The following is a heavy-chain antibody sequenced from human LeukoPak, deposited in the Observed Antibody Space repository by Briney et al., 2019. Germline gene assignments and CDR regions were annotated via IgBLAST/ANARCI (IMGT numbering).Heavy chain of an antibody. Sequence: GGSLRLSCAASGFTLSSYGMHWVRQAPGKGLEWVVVMSYDGSNKYYADSVKGRFTISRYNSKNTLYLQMNSLRAEDTAVYYCAKDPYYDILTGYSQGTAFDIWGQGTMVTVSS. CDR1: GFTLSSYG. V-gene: IGHV3-30*18. CDR3: AKDPYYDILTGYSQGTAFDI. CDR2: MSYDGSNK. J-gene: IGHJ3*02. D-gene: IGHD3-9*01.